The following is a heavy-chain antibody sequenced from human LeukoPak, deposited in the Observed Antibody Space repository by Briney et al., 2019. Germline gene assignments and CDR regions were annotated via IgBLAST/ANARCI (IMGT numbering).Heavy chain of an antibody. J-gene: IGHJ4*02. CDR2: INPSGGST. CDR1: GYTFTSYY. D-gene: IGHD3-22*01. CDR3: ARVKSVIAMIVGGDYFDY. Sequence: ASVKVSCKASGYTFTSYYMHWVRQAPGQGLEWMGIINPSGGSTSYAQKFQGRVTMTRDTSTSTVYMELSSLRSEDTAVYYCARVKSVIAMIVGGDYFDYWGQGTLVTVSS. V-gene: IGHV1-46*01.